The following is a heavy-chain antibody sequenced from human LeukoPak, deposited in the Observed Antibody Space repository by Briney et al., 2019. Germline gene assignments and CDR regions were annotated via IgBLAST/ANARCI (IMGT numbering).Heavy chain of an antibody. Sequence: SETLSLTCTVSGGSISSYYWSWIRQPPGKGLEWIGYIYYSGSTYYNPSLKSRVTMSVDTSKNQFSLRLSSVTAADTAVYYCARLLGSGSNYFCHWGQGTLVTVSS. CDR1: GGSISSYY. CDR3: ARLLGSGSNYFCH. CDR2: IYYSGST. V-gene: IGHV4-59*12. D-gene: IGHD3-10*01. J-gene: IGHJ4*02.